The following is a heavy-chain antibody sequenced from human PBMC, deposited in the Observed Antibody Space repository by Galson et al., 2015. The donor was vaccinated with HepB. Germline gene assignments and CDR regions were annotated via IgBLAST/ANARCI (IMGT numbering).Heavy chain of an antibody. CDR2: ISGSGGST. V-gene: IGHV3-23*01. Sequence: LRLSCAASGFTFSSYAMSWVRQAPGKGLEWVSAISGSGGSTYYADSVKGRFTISRDNSKNTLYLQMNSLRAEDTAVYYCATWFGEFEPNDYWGQGTLVTVSS. D-gene: IGHD3-10*01. CDR1: GFTFSSYA. CDR3: ATWFGEFEPNDY. J-gene: IGHJ4*02.